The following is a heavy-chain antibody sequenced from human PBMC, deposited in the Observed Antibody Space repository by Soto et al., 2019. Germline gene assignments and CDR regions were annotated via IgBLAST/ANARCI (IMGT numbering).Heavy chain of an antibody. V-gene: IGHV2-70*11. Sequence: SGPTLVNPTQTLTLTCTFSGFSLSTSGMCVSWIRQPPGKALEWLARIDWDDDKYYSTSLKTRLTISKDTSKNQVVLTMTNMDPVDTATYYCARNLGYCTNGVCPPDYYYYMDVWGKGTTVTVSS. CDR2: IDWDDDK. D-gene: IGHD2-8*01. CDR3: ARNLGYCTNGVCPPDYYYYMDV. CDR1: GFSLSTSGMC. J-gene: IGHJ6*03.